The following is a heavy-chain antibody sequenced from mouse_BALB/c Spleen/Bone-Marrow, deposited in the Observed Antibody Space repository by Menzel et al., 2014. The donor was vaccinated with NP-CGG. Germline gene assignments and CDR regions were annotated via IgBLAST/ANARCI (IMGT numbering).Heavy chain of an antibody. CDR2: ISSGSSTI. Sequence: EVQRVESGGGLVQPGGSRKLSCAASGFTFSSFGMHWVRQAPERGLEWVAYISSGSSTIFYADTVKGRFTISRDNPKNTLFLQMTSLRFEDTAMYYCTRGGNWEDFDYWGQGTTLTVSS. CDR3: TRGGNWEDFDY. D-gene: IGHD4-1*01. J-gene: IGHJ2*01. V-gene: IGHV5-17*02. CDR1: GFTFSSFG.